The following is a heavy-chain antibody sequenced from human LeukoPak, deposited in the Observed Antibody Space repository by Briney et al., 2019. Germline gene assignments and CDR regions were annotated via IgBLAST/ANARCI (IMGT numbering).Heavy chain of an antibody. V-gene: IGHV4-39*01. Sequence: SETLSLTCAVYGGSFSSYYWGWIRQPPGKGLEWIGTIYYSGNTYYNPSLKSPVTISVDTSKNQFSLKLSSVTAADTAVYYCARLRATLNYFDYWGQGTLVTVSS. CDR1: GGSFSSYY. CDR3: ARLRATLNYFDY. CDR2: IYYSGNT. J-gene: IGHJ4*02.